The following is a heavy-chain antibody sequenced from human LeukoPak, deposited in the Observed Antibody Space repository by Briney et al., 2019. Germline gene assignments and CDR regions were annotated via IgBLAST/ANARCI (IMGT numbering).Heavy chain of an antibody. CDR3: AREPGFGVYYYYYGMDV. CDR1: GYTFTSYG. Sequence: ASVKVSCKASGYTFTSYGISWVRQAPGQGLEWMGWISPYNGNTNYAQKLQGRVTMTTDTSTSTAYMELRSLRSDDTAVYYCAREPGFGVYYYYYGMDVWGQGTTVTVSS. J-gene: IGHJ6*02. CDR2: ISPYNGNT. D-gene: IGHD3-10*01. V-gene: IGHV1-18*01.